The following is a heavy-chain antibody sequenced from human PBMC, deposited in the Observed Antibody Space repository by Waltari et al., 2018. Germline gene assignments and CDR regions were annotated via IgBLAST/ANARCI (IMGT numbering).Heavy chain of an antibody. CDR1: GFSISNSGVG. CDR3: AHSGPPYSSSLQGAFDI. V-gene: IGHV2-5*01. CDR2: IYWNDDK. Sequence: QITLKESGPTLVKPTQTLTLTCTVSGFSISNSGVGVGWIRQPPGKALEWLARIYWNDDKLYSPSLKITLTITTDTSKNQVVLTMTNMDPVDTATYYCAHSGPPYSSSLQGAFDIWGQGTMVTVSS. J-gene: IGHJ3*02. D-gene: IGHD6-13*01.